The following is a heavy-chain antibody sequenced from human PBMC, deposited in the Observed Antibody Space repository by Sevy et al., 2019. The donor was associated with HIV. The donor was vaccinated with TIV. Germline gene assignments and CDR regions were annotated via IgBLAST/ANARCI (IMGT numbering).Heavy chain of an antibody. CDR2: IYPGDSDT. CDR3: ARTFRELLGLYAFDI. Sequence: GESLKISCKGSGYSFPTYWIGWVRQMPGKGLEWMGIIYPGDSDTRYSPSFQGQVTISADKSISTAYLQWSSLKSSDTARYYCARTFRELLGLYAFDIWGQGTMVTVSS. J-gene: IGHJ3*02. D-gene: IGHD3-10*01. V-gene: IGHV5-51*01. CDR1: GYSFPTYW.